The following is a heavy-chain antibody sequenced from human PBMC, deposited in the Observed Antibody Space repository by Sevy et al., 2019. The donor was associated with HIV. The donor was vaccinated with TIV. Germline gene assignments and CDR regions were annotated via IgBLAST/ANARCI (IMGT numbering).Heavy chain of an antibody. J-gene: IGHJ4*02. CDR3: ARGKVLFDY. Sequence: SETLCLTCTVSGDSFSNYYWSWIRQSPGKGLEWIGYIYHNGSTNFNRSLKRRVTISVYTSKNQFSLKLNSVTAADTAVYYCARGKVLFDYWGQGTLVTVSS. D-gene: IGHD3-10*01. CDR2: IYHNGST. CDR1: GDSFSNYY. V-gene: IGHV4-59*01.